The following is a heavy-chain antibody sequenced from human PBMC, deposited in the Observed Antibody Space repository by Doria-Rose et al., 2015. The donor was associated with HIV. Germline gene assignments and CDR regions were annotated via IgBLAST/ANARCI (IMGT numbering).Heavy chain of an antibody. J-gene: IGHJ4*02. V-gene: IGHV2-26*01. CDR2: NFSYDEG. Sequence: SGPVLVKPTETLTLTCTVSGVSLSSPGMGVSWIRQPPGKALEWLANNFSYDEGSYKTSLKSRLILSRVTSRSQVVLTMTDMDPVDTATYYCARIKSSRWYHKYYFDFWGQGTLVIVSA. CDR1: GVSLSSPGMG. D-gene: IGHD6-13*01. CDR3: ARIKSSRWYHKYYFDF.